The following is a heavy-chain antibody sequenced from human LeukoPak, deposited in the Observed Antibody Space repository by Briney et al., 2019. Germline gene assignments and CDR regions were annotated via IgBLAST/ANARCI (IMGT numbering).Heavy chain of an antibody. Sequence: GGSLRLSCAASGFIFDDYAMHWVRQAPGKGLEWVSGISWNSGSIGYADSVKGRFTISRDNAKNSLYLQMNSLRAEDTALYYCASAREYSSSSGRAYYFDNWGQGTLVTVSS. D-gene: IGHD6-6*01. CDR3: ASAREYSSSSGRAYYFDN. V-gene: IGHV3-9*01. J-gene: IGHJ4*02. CDR2: ISWNSGSI. CDR1: GFIFDDYA.